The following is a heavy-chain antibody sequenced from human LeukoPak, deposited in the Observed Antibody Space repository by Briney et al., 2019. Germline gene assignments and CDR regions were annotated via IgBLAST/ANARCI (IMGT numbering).Heavy chain of an antibody. J-gene: IGHJ4*02. Sequence: ASVKVSCKASGYTFTGYCMHWVRQAPGQGLEWMGWINPNSGGTNYAQKFQGWVTMTRDTSISTAYMELSRLRSDDTAVYYCARDRSPILTGRYYFDYWGQGTLVTVSS. V-gene: IGHV1-2*04. CDR2: INPNSGGT. CDR3: ARDRSPILTGRYYFDY. D-gene: IGHD3-9*01. CDR1: GYTFTGYC.